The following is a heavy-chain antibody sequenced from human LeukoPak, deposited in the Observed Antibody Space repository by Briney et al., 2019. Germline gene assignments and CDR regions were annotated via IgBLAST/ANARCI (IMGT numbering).Heavy chain of an antibody. CDR3: ARGRGIAARAYFDY. CDR1: GFTFSSYA. CDR2: ISGSGGST. V-gene: IGHV3-23*01. J-gene: IGHJ4*02. Sequence: GGSLRLSCAASGFTFSSYAMSWVRQAPGKGLEWVSAISGSGGSTYYADSVKGRFTISRDNAKNSLYLQMNSLRAEDTAVYYCARGRGIAARAYFDYWGQGTLVTVSS. D-gene: IGHD6-6*01.